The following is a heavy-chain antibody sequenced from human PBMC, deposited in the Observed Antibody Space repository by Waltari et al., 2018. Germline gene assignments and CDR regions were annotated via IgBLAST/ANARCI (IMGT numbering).Heavy chain of an antibody. V-gene: IGHV4-34*01. CDR2: INHSGST. J-gene: IGHJ4*02. CDR1: GGSFSGYY. D-gene: IGHD3-3*01. Sequence: QVQLQQWGAGLLKPSETLSLTCAVYGGSFSGYYWSWIRQPPGKGLEWIGEINHSGSTTYNPSLKRRVTISVDTSKNQFSLKLSSVTAADTAVYYCARGELRFLEWLLYGPYFDYWGQGTLVTVSS. CDR3: ARGELRFLEWLLYGPYFDY.